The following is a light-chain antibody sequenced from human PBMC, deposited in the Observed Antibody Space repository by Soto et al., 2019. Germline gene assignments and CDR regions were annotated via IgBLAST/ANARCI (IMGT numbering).Light chain of an antibody. V-gene: IGKV3-15*01. CDR1: QSVSSN. CDR2: GAS. Sequence: EVVMTQSPATLSLSPGDRATLSCRASQSVSSNLAWYQQKPGQAPRLLIYGASTRATGIPARFSGSGSGTEFTLTISSLQSEDFAVYYCQQYNNWPRTFGQGTRLEIK. J-gene: IGKJ5*01. CDR3: QQYNNWPRT.